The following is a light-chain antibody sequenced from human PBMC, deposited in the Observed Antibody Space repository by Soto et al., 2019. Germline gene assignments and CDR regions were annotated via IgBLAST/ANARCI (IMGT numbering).Light chain of an antibody. Sequence: EIVITQSPATLSVSPGERATLSCRASQSVRNNLAWYQQKPGQAPRLLNYGASSRATGVPDRFSGSGSGTEFTLTITRLEPADFALYYCQQYGYSPWTLGLGTKVDIK. CDR3: QQYGYSPWT. CDR1: QSVRNN. V-gene: IGKV3-20*01. J-gene: IGKJ1*01. CDR2: GAS.